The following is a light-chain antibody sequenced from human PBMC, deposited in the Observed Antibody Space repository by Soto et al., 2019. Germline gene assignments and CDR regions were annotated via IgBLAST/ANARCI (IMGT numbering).Light chain of an antibody. Sequence: DIVMTQSPDSLAVSLGERATINCKSSQSVLYSSNNKNYLAWYQQKPGQPPKLLIYWASTRESGVPDRFSGSGSGTDVTLTISSLQVEDVAVYYCQQYYCTFTFGGGTKVEIK. J-gene: IGKJ4*01. CDR1: QSVLYSSNNKNY. V-gene: IGKV4-1*01. CDR3: QQYYCTFT. CDR2: WAS.